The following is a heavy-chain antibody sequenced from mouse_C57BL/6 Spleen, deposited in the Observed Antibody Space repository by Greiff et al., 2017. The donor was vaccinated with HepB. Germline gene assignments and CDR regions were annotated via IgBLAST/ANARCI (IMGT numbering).Heavy chain of an antibody. CDR1: GYSFTGYY. CDR3: AREAWFAY. Sequence: VQLQQSGPELVKPGASVKISCKASGYSFTGYYMNWVKQSPEKSLEWIGEINPSTGGTTYNQKFKAKATLTVDKSSSTAYTQLKSLTSEDSAVYYCAREAWFAYWGQGTLVTVSA. V-gene: IGHV1-42*01. J-gene: IGHJ3*01. CDR2: INPSTGGT.